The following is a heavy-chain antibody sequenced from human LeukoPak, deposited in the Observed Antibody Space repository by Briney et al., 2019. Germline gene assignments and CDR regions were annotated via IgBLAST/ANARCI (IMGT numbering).Heavy chain of an antibody. J-gene: IGHJ5*02. Sequence: SETLSLTCTVSGGSISSSSYYWGWIRQPPGKGLEWIGSIYYSGSTYYNPSLKSRVTISVDTSKNQFSLKLSSVTAADTAVYYCARGPLFQWFGAWGQGTLVTVSS. V-gene: IGHV4-39*07. CDR1: GGSISSSSYY. CDR3: ARGPLFQWFGA. CDR2: IYYSGST.